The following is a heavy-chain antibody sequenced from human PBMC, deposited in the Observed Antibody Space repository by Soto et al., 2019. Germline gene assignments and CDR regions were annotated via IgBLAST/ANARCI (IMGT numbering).Heavy chain of an antibody. CDR1: GGSISSSSYY. CDR2: IYYSGST. Sequence: QLQLQESGPGLVKPSETLSLTCTVSGGSISSSSYYWGWIRQPPGKGLEWIGSIYYSGSTYYNPSLKSRVPISVDTSKNQFSLKLSSVTAADTAVYYCAGPGEGYCSGGSCDAFDIWGQGTMVTVSS. D-gene: IGHD2-15*01. CDR3: AGPGEGYCSGGSCDAFDI. J-gene: IGHJ3*02. V-gene: IGHV4-39*01.